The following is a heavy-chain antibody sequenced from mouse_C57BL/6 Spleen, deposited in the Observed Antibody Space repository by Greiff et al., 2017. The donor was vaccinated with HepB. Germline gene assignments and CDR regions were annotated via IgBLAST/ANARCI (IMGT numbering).Heavy chain of an antibody. CDR3: ARSGGTQPYFDY. Sequence: VQLQQPGAELVMPGASVKLSCKASGYTFTSYWMHWVKQRPGQGLEWIGEIDPSDSYTNYNQKFKGKSTLTVDKSSSTAYMQLSSLTSEDSAVYYCARSGGTQPYFDYWGQGTTLTVSS. D-gene: IGHD3-1*01. J-gene: IGHJ2*01. CDR2: IDPSDSYT. CDR1: GYTFTSYW. V-gene: IGHV1-69*01.